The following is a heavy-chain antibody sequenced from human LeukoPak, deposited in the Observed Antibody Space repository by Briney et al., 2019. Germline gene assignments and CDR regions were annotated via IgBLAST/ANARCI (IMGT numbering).Heavy chain of an antibody. Sequence: ASVKVSCKASGYTFTNYGISWVRQAPGQGLEWMGWISAYNGNTNYVQKLQGRVTMTTDTSASTAHMELRSLRSDDTAVYYCARDLDIVVALAAPRHYGMDVWGQGTTVTVSS. D-gene: IGHD2-2*01. V-gene: IGHV1-18*01. CDR1: GYTFTNYG. CDR2: ISAYNGNT. CDR3: ARDLDIVVALAAPRHYGMDV. J-gene: IGHJ6*02.